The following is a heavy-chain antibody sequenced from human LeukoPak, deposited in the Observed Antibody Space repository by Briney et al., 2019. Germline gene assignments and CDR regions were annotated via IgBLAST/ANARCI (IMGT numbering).Heavy chain of an antibody. CDR1: GDSIITTTSL. J-gene: IGHJ4*02. Sequence: SETLSHTCTVSGDSIITTTSLWGWIRQPPGKGLEWIGAMYYCGDTFYSAPLRSRVTISLDPSNNQFSLSLPSVTAADTAVNYCATGGYHFCGDSWGQEALVTVSS. CDR3: ATGGYHFCGDS. D-gene: IGHD3-3*01. V-gene: IGHV4-39*07. CDR2: MYYCGDT.